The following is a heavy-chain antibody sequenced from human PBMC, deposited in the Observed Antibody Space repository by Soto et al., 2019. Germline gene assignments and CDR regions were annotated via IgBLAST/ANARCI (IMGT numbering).Heavy chain of an antibody. CDR1: GFTFSSYA. J-gene: IGHJ4*01. D-gene: IGHD3-3*01. CDR2: ISGSGGST. CDR3: AKDRGREDDFWSGYYTPY. Sequence: GGSLRLSCAASGFTFSSYAMSWVRQAPGKGLEWVSAISGSGGSTYYADSVKGRFTISRDNSKNTLYLQMNSLRAEDTAVYYCAKDRGREDDFWSGYYTPYCGHGTLVTVSS. V-gene: IGHV3-23*01.